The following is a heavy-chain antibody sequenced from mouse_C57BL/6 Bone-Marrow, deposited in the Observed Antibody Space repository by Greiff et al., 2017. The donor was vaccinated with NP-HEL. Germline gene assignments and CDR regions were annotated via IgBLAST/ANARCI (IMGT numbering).Heavy chain of an antibody. J-gene: IGHJ3*01. CDR2: ISSGGSYT. V-gene: IGHV5-6*01. CDR3: ASAYDYDVAGFAY. CDR1: GFTFSSYG. Sequence: EVQLVESGGDLVKPGGSLKLSCAASGFTFSSYGMSWVRQTPDKRLEWVATISSGGSYTYYPDSVKGRFTISGDNAKNTLYLQMSSLKSEDTAMYYCASAYDYDVAGFAYWGQGTLVTVSA. D-gene: IGHD2-4*01.